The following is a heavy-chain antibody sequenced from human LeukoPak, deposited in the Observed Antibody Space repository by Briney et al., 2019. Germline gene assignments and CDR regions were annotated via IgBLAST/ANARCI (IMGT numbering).Heavy chain of an antibody. J-gene: IGHJ4*02. Sequence: SETLSLTCAVYGGSFSGYYWSWIRQPPGKGLEWIGEINHSGSTNYNPSLKSRVTISVDTSKNQFSLKLSSVTAADTAVYYCARGSSSYGGEGFDYWGQGTLVTVSS. CDR3: ARGSSSYGGEGFDY. CDR1: GGSFSGYY. CDR2: INHSGST. D-gene: IGHD5-18*01. V-gene: IGHV4-34*01.